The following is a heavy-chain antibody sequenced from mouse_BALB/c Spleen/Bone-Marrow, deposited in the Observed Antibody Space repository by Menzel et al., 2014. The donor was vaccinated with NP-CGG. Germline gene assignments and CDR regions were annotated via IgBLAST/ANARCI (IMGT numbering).Heavy chain of an antibody. CDR1: GFNIKDTY. Sequence: EVQLVESGAGLVKPGASVKLSCTASGFNIKDTYMHWVKRRPEQGLEWIGRIDPANGNTKYDPKFQGKATITADTSSNTAYLQLSSLTSEDTAVYYCASYYYGRYFDVWGAGTTVTVSS. D-gene: IGHD1-1*01. CDR3: ASYYYGRYFDV. CDR2: IDPANGNT. V-gene: IGHV14-3*02. J-gene: IGHJ1*01.